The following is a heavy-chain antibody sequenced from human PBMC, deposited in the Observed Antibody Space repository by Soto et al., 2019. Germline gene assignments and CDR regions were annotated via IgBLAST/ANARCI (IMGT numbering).Heavy chain of an antibody. CDR1: GHSISDYY. V-gene: IGHV4-34*11. Sequence: SETLSLTCDVSGHSISDYYWSWIRQSPGKGLEWLGYIYNRGRVNTNPSLQSRATISMDTSKNQLSLNLRSVTAADTAVYYCAKFHRDTGSSFDNWGQGTQVTXSS. J-gene: IGHJ4*02. CDR2: IYNRGRV. CDR3: AKFHRDTGSSFDN. D-gene: IGHD1-26*01.